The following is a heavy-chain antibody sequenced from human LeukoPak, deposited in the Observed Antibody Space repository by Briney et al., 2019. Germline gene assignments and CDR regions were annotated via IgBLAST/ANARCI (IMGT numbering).Heavy chain of an antibody. CDR2: IYYSGST. Sequence: SETLSLTCTVSGGSISSYYWSWIRQPPGKGLEWIGYIYYSGSTNYNPSLKSRVTISVDTSKNQFSLKLSSVTAADTAAYYCARTSPYGSGSYSFDYWGQGTLVTVSS. J-gene: IGHJ4*02. CDR3: ARTSPYGSGSYSFDY. V-gene: IGHV4-59*08. D-gene: IGHD3-10*01. CDR1: GGSISSYY.